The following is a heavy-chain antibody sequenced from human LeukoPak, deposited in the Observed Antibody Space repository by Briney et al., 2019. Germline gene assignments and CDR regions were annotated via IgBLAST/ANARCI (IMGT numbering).Heavy chain of an antibody. J-gene: IGHJ4*02. CDR1: GFTFSNYW. CDR2: INRDGSTT. V-gene: IGHV3-74*03. Sequence: GGSLRLSCAASGFTFSNYWVHWVRQAPGKGLVWVSRINRDGSTTKYVDSVKGRFTVSRDNAKNTLNLQMNGLRAEDTAVYYCARDKKSGESSEIDYWGQGTLVTVS. D-gene: IGHD3-10*01. CDR3: ARDKKSGESSEIDY.